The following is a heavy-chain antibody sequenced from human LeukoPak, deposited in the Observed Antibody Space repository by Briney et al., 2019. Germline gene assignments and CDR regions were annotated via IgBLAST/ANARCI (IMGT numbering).Heavy chain of an antibody. CDR3: AREDRDCSSTSCYIGFDY. CDR1: GFTFSSYA. D-gene: IGHD2-2*02. J-gene: IGHJ4*02. CDR2: ISYDGGNK. Sequence: PWGSLRLSCAASGFTFSSYAMHWVRQAPGKGLEWVAVISYDGGNKYYADSVKGRFTISRDNSKNTLYLQMNSLRAEDTAVYYCAREDRDCSSTSCYIGFDYWGQGTLVTVSS. V-gene: IGHV3-30-3*01.